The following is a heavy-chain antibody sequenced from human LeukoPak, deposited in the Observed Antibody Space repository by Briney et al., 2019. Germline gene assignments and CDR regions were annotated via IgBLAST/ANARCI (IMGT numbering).Heavy chain of an antibody. CDR1: GGTFSSYA. CDR3: ARVEYYDSSGYCDAFDI. Sequence: ASVKVSCKASGGTFSSYAISWVRQAPGQGLEWMGGIIPIFGTANYAQKFQGRVTITADESTSTAYMELSSLRSEDTAVYYCARVEYYDSSGYCDAFDIWGQGTMVTVSS. D-gene: IGHD3-22*01. V-gene: IGHV1-69*13. J-gene: IGHJ3*02. CDR2: IIPIFGTA.